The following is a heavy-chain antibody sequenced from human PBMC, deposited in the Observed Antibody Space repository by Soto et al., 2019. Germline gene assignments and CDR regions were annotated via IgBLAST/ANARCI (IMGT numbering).Heavy chain of an antibody. Sequence: QVQLQESGPGLVRPSQTLSLTCAVSGDSISSSDYFWSWIRQPPGKVLEWIGYIYYSGNTYFTPSLQSRITISLDASKNHFSLKLTSVTAADTAVYFCARGAYSSSSSFFDSWGQGTLVTVSS. V-gene: IGHV4-30-4*01. CDR3: ARGAYSSSSSFFDS. CDR1: GDSISSSDYF. D-gene: IGHD6-6*01. CDR2: IYYSGNT. J-gene: IGHJ4*02.